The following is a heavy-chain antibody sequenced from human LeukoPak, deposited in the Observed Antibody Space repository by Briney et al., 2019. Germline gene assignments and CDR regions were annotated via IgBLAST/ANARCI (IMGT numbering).Heavy chain of an antibody. CDR2: INQDGTER. Sequence: GGSLRLSCTASGITFSNYYMGWVRQAPGKGLEWVGNINQDGTERDHVDSVGGGFSISRDNAKNSVYMQMNSLRMDDTAKYYCERSQYLTQDVFNVRGPGTMVIVSS. CDR1: GITFSNYY. J-gene: IGHJ3*01. V-gene: IGHV3-7*01. CDR3: ERSQYLTQDVFNV. D-gene: IGHD2/OR15-2a*01.